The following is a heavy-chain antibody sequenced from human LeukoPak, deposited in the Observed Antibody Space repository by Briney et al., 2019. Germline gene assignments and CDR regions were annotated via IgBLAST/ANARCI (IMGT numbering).Heavy chain of an antibody. CDR2: INSDGSST. CDR3: ARDQVSYYPLNHY. CDR1: GFTFSSYW. D-gene: IGHD1-26*01. Sequence: GGSLRLSCAASGFTFSSYWTHWVRQAPGKGLVWVSRINSDGSSTSYADSVKGRFTISRDNAKNTLYLQMNRLRAEETAVYYCARDQVSYYPLNHYWGQGTLVTVSS. V-gene: IGHV3-74*01. J-gene: IGHJ4*02.